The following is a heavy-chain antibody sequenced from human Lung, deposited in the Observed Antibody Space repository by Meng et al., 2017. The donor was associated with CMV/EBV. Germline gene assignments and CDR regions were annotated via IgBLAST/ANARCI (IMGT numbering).Heavy chain of an antibody. V-gene: IGHV3-74*01. CDR3: VRGAMCSSTSCYKYYYYGMAV. Sequence: GEXXKISCAASGFTFSTYWMHWVRQVPGKGLVWVSRISSDGSSTRSYADSVKGRFTISRDNAKNTLYLQMNSLRAEDTAVYYCVRGAMCSSTSCYKYYYYGMAVWGQGTTVTVSS. D-gene: IGHD2-2*02. CDR1: GFTFSTYW. CDR2: ISSDGSSTR. J-gene: IGHJ6*02.